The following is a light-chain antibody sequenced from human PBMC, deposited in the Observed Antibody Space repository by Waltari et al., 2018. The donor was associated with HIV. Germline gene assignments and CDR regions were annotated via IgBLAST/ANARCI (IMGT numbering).Light chain of an antibody. V-gene: IGLV2-8*01. CDR1: SSDVGGYHS. CDR3: SSYAGSNWV. CDR2: EVS. J-gene: IGLJ3*02. Sequence: QSALTQPPSASGSPGQSVTISCTGTSSDVGGYHSASWYQPHPGKAPKFIIYEVSKRPSGVPDRFSGSKSGNTASLTVSGLQAEDEADYYCSSYAGSNWVFGGGTKLTVL.